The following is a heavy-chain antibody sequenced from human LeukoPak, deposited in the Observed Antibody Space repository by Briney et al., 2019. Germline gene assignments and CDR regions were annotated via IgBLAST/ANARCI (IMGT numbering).Heavy chain of an antibody. CDR3: ARRPYYYDSSGSQMGGYFDY. CDR1: GGSISSGGYY. J-gene: IGHJ4*02. D-gene: IGHD3-22*01. CDR2: IYCSGST. V-gene: IGHV4-31*03. Sequence: SETLSLTCTVSGGSISSGGYYWSWIRQHPGKGLEWIGYIYCSGSTYYNPSLKSRVTISVDTSKNQFSLKLSSVTAADTAVYYCARRPYYYDSSGSQMGGYFDYWGQGTLVTVSS.